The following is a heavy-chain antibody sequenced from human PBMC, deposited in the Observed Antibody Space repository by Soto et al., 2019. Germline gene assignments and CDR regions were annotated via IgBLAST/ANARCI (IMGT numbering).Heavy chain of an antibody. CDR2: IWYDGSNK. CDR3: ARDGCGGDCYSDY. V-gene: IGHV3-33*01. Sequence: QVQLVESGGGVVQPGRSLRLSCAASGFTFSSYGMHWVRQAPGKGLEWVAVIWYDGSNKYYADSVKGRFTISRDNSKNTLYLQMNSLGAEDTAVYYCARDGCGGDCYSDYWGQGTLVTVSS. D-gene: IGHD2-21*02. J-gene: IGHJ4*02. CDR1: GFTFSSYG.